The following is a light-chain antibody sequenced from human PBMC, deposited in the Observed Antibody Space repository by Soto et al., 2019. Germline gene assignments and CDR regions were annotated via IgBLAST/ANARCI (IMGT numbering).Light chain of an antibody. CDR3: QQYGSSPRYT. Sequence: EIVLTQSPGSLSLSPGERATLSCRASQSVTSTYLAWYQQKPGQAPRLLIYGASTRATGIPDRFSGSGSGTDFTLTISRLEPEAFAVDYCQQYGSSPRYTFGQGTKLEIK. CDR2: GAS. J-gene: IGKJ2*01. V-gene: IGKV3-20*01. CDR1: QSVTSTY.